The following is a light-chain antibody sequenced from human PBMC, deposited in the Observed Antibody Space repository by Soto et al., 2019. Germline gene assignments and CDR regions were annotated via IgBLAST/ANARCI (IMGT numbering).Light chain of an antibody. Sequence: EIVLTQSPATLSLSPGERATLSCRASQSVSSYLAWYQQKPGQAPRLLIYDASNRATGIPARFSGSGSGTDFTLTISSLEPGDFAVYYCQQRSNWSGAFGGGTKVEIK. V-gene: IGKV3-11*01. CDR3: QQRSNWSGA. CDR1: QSVSSY. J-gene: IGKJ4*01. CDR2: DAS.